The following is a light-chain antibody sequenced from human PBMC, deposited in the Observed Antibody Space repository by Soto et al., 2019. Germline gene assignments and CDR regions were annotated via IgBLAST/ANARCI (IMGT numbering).Light chain of an antibody. CDR3: MQGTHWPWT. CDR2: KVS. Sequence: DVVMTQSPLSLPVTLGQPASLSCRSSQSLVYSDGNTYLTWFQQRPGQSPRRLIYKVSNRDSGVPDRCSGSGSGTAFTLRISRVEAEDVGVYYCMQGTHWPWTFGQGTKVEIK. CDR1: QSLVYSDGNTY. V-gene: IGKV2-30*01. J-gene: IGKJ1*01.